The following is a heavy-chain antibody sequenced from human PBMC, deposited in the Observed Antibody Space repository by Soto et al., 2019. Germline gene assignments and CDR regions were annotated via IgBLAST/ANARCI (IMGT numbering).Heavy chain of an antibody. CDR2: ISSNGGST. CDR3: ARSGPGIAEAALDY. J-gene: IGHJ4*02. CDR1: GFTFSSYA. V-gene: IGHV3-64*02. D-gene: IGHD6-13*01. Sequence: ILSCAASGFTFSSYAMHWVLQAPGKGLEYVSAISSNGGSTYYADSVKGRFTISRDNSKNTLYLQRGSLGAEYMAVYYCARSGPGIAEAALDYFGQGILVTVCS.